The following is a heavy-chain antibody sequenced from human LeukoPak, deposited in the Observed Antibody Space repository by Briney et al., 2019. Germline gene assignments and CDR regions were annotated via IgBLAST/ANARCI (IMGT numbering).Heavy chain of an antibody. CDR2: IKQYGSDK. Sequence: GGSLRLSCAASGFTFSNFWMSWVRQAPGKGLEWVANIKQYGSDKYYVDSVKGRFTISRDNAQKSLYLQMISLRAEDTAVYYCTRWTDWYFDLWGRGTLVIVSS. CDR1: GFTFSNFW. J-gene: IGHJ2*01. CDR3: TRWTDWYFDL. D-gene: IGHD3/OR15-3a*01. V-gene: IGHV3-7*01.